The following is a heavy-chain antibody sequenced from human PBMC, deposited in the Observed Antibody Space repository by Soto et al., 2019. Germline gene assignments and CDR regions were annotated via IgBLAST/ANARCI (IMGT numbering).Heavy chain of an antibody. V-gene: IGHV1-69*13. CDR2: IIPIFGTA. CDR3: ARGSRDFWRGYYTYYFDY. J-gene: IGHJ4*02. CDR1: GGTFSSYA. Sequence: SVKVSCKASGGTFSSYAISWVRQAPGQGLEWMGGIIPIFGTANYAQKFQGRVTITADESTSTAYMELSSLRSEDTAVYYCARGSRDFWRGYYTYYFDYWGQGTLVTVSS. D-gene: IGHD3-3*01.